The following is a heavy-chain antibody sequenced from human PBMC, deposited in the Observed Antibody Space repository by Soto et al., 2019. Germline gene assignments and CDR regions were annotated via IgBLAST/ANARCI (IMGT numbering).Heavy chain of an antibody. D-gene: IGHD1-7*01. CDR3: AHSRAELELHYYYYMDV. Sequence: SGPTLVNPTQTLTLTCTFSGFSLSTSGVGVGWIRQPPGKALEWLALIYWDDDKRYSPSLKSRLTITKDTSKNQVVLTMTNMDPVDTATYYCAHSRAELELHYYYYMDVWGKGTTVTVSS. J-gene: IGHJ6*03. CDR1: GFSLSTSGVG. V-gene: IGHV2-5*02. CDR2: IYWDDDK.